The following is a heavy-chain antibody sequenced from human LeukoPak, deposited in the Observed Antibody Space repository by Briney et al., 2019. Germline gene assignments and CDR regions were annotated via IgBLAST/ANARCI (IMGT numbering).Heavy chain of an antibody. Sequence: PSETLSLTCTVSGGSISSYYWSWIRQPPGKGLEWIGYIYYSGSTNYNPSLKSRVTISVDTSKNQFSLKLSSMTAADTAVYYCARSDYYDSSPTDYWGQGTLVTVSS. J-gene: IGHJ4*02. D-gene: IGHD3-22*01. CDR2: IYYSGST. V-gene: IGHV4-59*01. CDR1: GGSISSYY. CDR3: ARSDYYDSSPTDY.